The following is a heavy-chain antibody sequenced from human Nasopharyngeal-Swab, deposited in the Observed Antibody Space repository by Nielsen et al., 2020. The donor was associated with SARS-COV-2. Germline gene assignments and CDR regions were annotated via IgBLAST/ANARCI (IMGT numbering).Heavy chain of an antibody. CDR3: AREPLPGYGDYGY. J-gene: IGHJ4*02. CDR2: INTNTGNP. D-gene: IGHD4-17*01. Sequence: WVRQAHGQGLEWMGWINTNTGNPTYAQGFTGRFVFSLDTSVSTAYLQISSLKAEDTAVYYCAREPLPGYGDYGYWGQGTLVTVSS. V-gene: IGHV7-4-1*02.